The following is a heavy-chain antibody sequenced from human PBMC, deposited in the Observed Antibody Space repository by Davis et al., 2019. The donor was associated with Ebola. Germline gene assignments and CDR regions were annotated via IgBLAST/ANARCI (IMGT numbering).Heavy chain of an antibody. CDR2: ISYDGSNK. CDR1: GFTFSSYS. CDR3: AREMFGTEDV. J-gene: IGHJ6*02. V-gene: IGHV3-30*03. D-gene: IGHD3-16*01. Sequence: GGSLRLSCAASGFTFSSYSMNWVRQAPGKGLEWVAVISYDGSNKYYADSVKGRFTISRDNSKNTLYLQMNSLRAEDTAVYYCAREMFGTEDVWGQGTTVTVSS.